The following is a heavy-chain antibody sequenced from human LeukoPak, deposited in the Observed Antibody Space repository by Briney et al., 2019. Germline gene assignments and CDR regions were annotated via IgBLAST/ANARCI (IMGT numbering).Heavy chain of an antibody. J-gene: IGHJ4*02. Sequence: GSLRLSCAASGFTFSSYSMNWVRQPPGKGLEWIGYIYYSGSTNYNPSLKSRVTISVDTSKNQFSLKLSSVTAADTAVYYCASMSVAGHFDYWGQGTLVTVSS. CDR2: IYYSGST. CDR3: ASMSVAGHFDY. CDR1: GFTFSSYS. V-gene: IGHV4-59*01. D-gene: IGHD6-19*01.